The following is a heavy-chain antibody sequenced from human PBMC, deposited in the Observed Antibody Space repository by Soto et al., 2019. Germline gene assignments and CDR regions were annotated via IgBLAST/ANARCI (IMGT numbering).Heavy chain of an antibody. CDR2: INPNSGGT. D-gene: IGHD6-13*01. Sequence: ASVKVSCKASGYTFTGYYMHWVRQAPGQGLEWMGWINPNSGGTNYAQKFQGRVTMTRDTSISTTYMELSRLRSDDTAVYYCARDRIAAAGINWLDPWGQGTLVTVSS. CDR1: GYTFTGYY. J-gene: IGHJ5*02. CDR3: ARDRIAAAGINWLDP. V-gene: IGHV1-2*02.